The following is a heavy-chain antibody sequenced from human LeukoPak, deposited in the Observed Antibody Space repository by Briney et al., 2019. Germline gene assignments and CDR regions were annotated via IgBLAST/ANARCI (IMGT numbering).Heavy chain of an antibody. Sequence: GGSLRLSCAASGFTFSSYAMHWVRQAPGKGLEWVAVISYDGSNKYYADSVKGRFTISRDNSKNTLYLQMNSLRAEDTAVYYCARVDYGVGFVDYWGQGTLVTVSS. D-gene: IGHD4-17*01. J-gene: IGHJ4*02. V-gene: IGHV3-30*04. CDR2: ISYDGSNK. CDR3: ARVDYGVGFVDY. CDR1: GFTFSSYA.